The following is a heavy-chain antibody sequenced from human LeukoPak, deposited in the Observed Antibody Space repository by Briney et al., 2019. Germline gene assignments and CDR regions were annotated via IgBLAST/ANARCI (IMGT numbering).Heavy chain of an antibody. V-gene: IGHV4-31*03. Sequence: PSETLSLTCTVSGGSISSGGYSWSWIRQHPGKGLEWIGYIYYSGSTYYNPSLKSRVTISVDTSKNQFSLKLSSVTAADTAVYYCASTIFGVVQYFDYWGQGTLVTVSS. J-gene: IGHJ4*02. D-gene: IGHD3-3*01. CDR3: ASTIFGVVQYFDY. CDR2: IYYSGST. CDR1: GGSISSGGYS.